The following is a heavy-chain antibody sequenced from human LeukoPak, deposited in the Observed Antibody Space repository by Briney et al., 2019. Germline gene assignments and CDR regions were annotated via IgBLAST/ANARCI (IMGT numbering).Heavy chain of an antibody. CDR3: AKGAYDSSGYYDYFDY. CDR1: GFTFDDYA. D-gene: IGHD3-22*01. Sequence: PGGSLRLSCAASGFTFDDYAMHWVRQAPGKGLEWVSGISWNSGNIGYADSVKGRFTISRDNAKNSLYLQMNSLRAEDTALYYCAKGAYDSSGYYDYFDYWGQGTLVTVSS. J-gene: IGHJ4*02. V-gene: IGHV3-9*01. CDR2: ISWNSGNI.